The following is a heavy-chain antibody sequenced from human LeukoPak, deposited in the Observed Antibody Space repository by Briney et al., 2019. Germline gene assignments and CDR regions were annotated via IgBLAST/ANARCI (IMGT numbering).Heavy chain of an antibody. Sequence: SETLSLTCTVSNGFISSYNWSWVRQPPGKGLEWIGYILTSGTTNYNPSLKSRLTISVDTSKNQFTLKLSSVTAADTAVYYCARLRVSGSYLYYFDYWGQGTLVTVSS. J-gene: IGHJ4*02. CDR1: NGFISSYN. V-gene: IGHV4-4*09. D-gene: IGHD1-26*01. CDR2: ILTSGTT. CDR3: ARLRVSGSYLYYFDY.